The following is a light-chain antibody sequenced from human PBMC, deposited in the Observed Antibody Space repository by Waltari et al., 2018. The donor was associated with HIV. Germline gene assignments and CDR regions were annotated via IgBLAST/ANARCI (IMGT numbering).Light chain of an antibody. CDR1: QSVSSN. CDR3: QQYNNWPRT. V-gene: IGKV3-15*01. Sequence: EIVMTQSPATLSVSPGERATLSCRASQSVSSNLAWYQQKPGQAPWLLIYDASTRATGTPGRFSGSGSGTEFTLTISSLQSEDFAVDYCQQYNNWPRTFGQGTKVEI. CDR2: DAS. J-gene: IGKJ1*01.